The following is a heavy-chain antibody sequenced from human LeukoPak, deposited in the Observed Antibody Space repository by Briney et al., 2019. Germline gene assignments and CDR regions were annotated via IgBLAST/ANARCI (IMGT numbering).Heavy chain of an antibody. J-gene: IGHJ4*02. CDR2: INHSGST. D-gene: IGHD4-17*01. V-gene: IGHV4-34*01. CDR1: GGSFSGYY. CDR3: ARGLVHLSTVTTYFDY. Sequence: SETLSLTCAVYGGSFSGYYWSWIRQPPGKGLEWIGEINHSGSTNYNPSLKSRVTISVDTSKNQFSLKLSSVTAADTAVYYCARGLVHLSTVTTYFDYWGQGTLVTVSS.